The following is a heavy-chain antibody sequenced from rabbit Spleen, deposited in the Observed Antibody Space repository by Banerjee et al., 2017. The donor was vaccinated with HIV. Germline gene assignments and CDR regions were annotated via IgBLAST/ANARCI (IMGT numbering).Heavy chain of an antibody. Sequence: QEQLEESGGGLVKPEGCLTLTCKASGFSFSDRDGMCWGRQAPGKGLEWIGCINTATAKGVYATWAKGRFTISRTSSTTVTLQMTSLTAADTATYFCARDLTSVIGWNFNLWGPGTLVTV. CDR3: ARDLTSVIGWNFNL. J-gene: IGHJ4*01. CDR2: INTATAKG. CDR1: GFSFSDRDG. D-gene: IGHD1-1*01. V-gene: IGHV1S45*01.